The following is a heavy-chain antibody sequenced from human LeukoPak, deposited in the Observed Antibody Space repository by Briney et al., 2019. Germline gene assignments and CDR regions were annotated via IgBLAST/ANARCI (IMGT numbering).Heavy chain of an antibody. J-gene: IGHJ4*02. D-gene: IGHD2-2*01. Sequence: GGSLRLSCAASGFTFSSYAMHWVRQAPGKGLEWVAVISYDGSNKYYADSVKGRFTISRDNSKNTLYLKMNRLRAEDTAVYSCARGLGEVPAAMGDWGQGTLVTVSS. CDR1: GFTFSSYA. CDR3: ARGLGEVPAAMGD. V-gene: IGHV3-30*04. CDR2: ISYDGSNK.